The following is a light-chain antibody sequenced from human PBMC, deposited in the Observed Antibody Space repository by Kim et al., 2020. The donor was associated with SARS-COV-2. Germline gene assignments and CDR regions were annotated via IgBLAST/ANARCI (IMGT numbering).Light chain of an antibody. CDR1: QSSTTS. Sequence: SASVGDRVTITCRASQSSTTSLNWYQQKPGTAPKLLIDTVSSLQSGVPSRFSGSGSGTDFTLTISGLQPEDCATYYCQQGYTTPYTFGQGTKLEIK. CDR3: QQGYTTPYT. V-gene: IGKV1-39*01. CDR2: TVS. J-gene: IGKJ2*01.